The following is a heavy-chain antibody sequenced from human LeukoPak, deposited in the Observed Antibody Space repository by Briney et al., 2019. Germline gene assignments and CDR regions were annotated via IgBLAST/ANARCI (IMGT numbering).Heavy chain of an antibody. CDR1: GFNFRDAA. Sequence: PGGSLRLSCAASGFNFRDAAMTWVRQAPGKGLEWVSLISFSGDNSYYADSVKGRFTISRDNSKDTLYLQMNSLRGEDTAIYYCAKVFGSGSYMKKYSMDVWGQGTTVTVSS. CDR2: ISFSGDNS. D-gene: IGHD3-10*01. V-gene: IGHV3-23*01. J-gene: IGHJ6*02. CDR3: AKVFGSGSYMKKYSMDV.